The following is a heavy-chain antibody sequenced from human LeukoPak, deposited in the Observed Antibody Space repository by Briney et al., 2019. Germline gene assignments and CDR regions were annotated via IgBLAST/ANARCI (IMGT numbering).Heavy chain of an antibody. V-gene: IGHV1-2*02. D-gene: IGHD6-6*01. Sequence: ASVKVSCKSSGYTFTCYYMHWVRQAPGQGLVWMGWINPNNGDTKFAQNFQGRVTLTRDMSITTAYMEINRLRSDDTAVYYCARDQIAAPDHFDYWGQGTVVIVST. CDR2: INPNNGDT. CDR3: ARDQIAAPDHFDY. J-gene: IGHJ4*02. CDR1: GYTFTCYY.